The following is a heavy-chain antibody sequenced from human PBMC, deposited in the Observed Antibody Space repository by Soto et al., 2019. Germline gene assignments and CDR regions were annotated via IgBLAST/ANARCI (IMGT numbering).Heavy chain of an antibody. CDR1: GFIFVDYA. V-gene: IGHV3-23*01. CDR2: LSGSGTST. Sequence: GSLRLSCAASGFIFVDYAMHWVRQPPGKGLEWVSGLSGSGTSTYYADSVKGRFTISRDNSRDTLFLQMNSLTADDTAVYYCAKATTNGGWFNPFDSWGQGALVTVSS. J-gene: IGHJ4*02. D-gene: IGHD6-19*01. CDR3: AKATTNGGWFNPFDS.